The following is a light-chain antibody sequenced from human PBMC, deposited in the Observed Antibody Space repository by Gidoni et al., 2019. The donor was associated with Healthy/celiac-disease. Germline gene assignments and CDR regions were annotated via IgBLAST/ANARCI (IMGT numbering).Light chain of an antibody. CDR3: QQYYSTPCS. CDR1: QSVLYSPNNKHY. CDR2: WAS. Sequence: DIVMPQSPDSLAVSLGERATINCKSSQSVLYSPNNKHYLAWYQQKPGQPPKLLIYWASTRESGVPDRFSGSGSGTDFTLTISSLQAEDVAVYYCQQYYSTPCSFGQGTKLEIK. V-gene: IGKV4-1*01. J-gene: IGKJ2*04.